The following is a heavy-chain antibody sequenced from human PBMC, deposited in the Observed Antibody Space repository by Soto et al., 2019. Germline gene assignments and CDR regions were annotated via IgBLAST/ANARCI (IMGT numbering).Heavy chain of an antibody. CDR3: ARDRTLDAFDI. CDR2: IYYSGST. V-gene: IGHV4-59*01. CDR1: GGSISSYY. Sequence: PSETLSLTCTVSGGSISSYYWSWIRQPPGKGLEWIGYIYYSGSTNYNPSLKSRVTISVDTSKNQFSLKLSSVTAADTAVYYCARDRTLDAFDIWGQGTMVTVSS. J-gene: IGHJ3*02.